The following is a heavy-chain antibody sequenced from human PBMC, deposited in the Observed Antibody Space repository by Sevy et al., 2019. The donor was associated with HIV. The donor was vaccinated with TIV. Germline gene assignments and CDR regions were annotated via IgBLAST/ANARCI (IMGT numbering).Heavy chain of an antibody. CDR2: IYSGGST. CDR1: GFTVSSTY. J-gene: IGHJ6*02. V-gene: IGHV3-53*01. D-gene: IGHD2-15*01. Sequence: GGSLRLSCAASGFTVSSTYMSWVRQAPGKGLECVSLIYSGGSTYYADSVKGRSTISRDNSKNTLYLQMDSLRAEDTAIYYCARDRRIVRSCSGGSCHYYYFGMDVWGQGTTVTVSS. CDR3: ARDRRIVRSCSGGSCHYYYFGMDV.